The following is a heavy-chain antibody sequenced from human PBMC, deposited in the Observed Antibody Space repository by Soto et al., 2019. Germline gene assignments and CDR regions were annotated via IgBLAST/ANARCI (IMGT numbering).Heavy chain of an antibody. Sequence: GGSLRLSCAASGFTFGTYAMSWVCQAPGRGLEWLSAISGSGSTTYFADSVKGRFTTSRDNSNTTVYLHMNSLRVEDTAVYYCAKGLAAMAVAGTGPFDSWGQGTLVTVSS. CDR1: GFTFGTYA. CDR2: ISGSGSTT. J-gene: IGHJ4*02. V-gene: IGHV3-23*01. D-gene: IGHD6-19*01. CDR3: AKGLAAMAVAGTGPFDS.